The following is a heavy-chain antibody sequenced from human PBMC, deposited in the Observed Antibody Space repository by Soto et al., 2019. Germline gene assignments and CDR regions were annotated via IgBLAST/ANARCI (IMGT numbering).Heavy chain of an antibody. CDR2: INPHRGST. Sequence: ASVTVSSQAPSDTFTSYYINEVRQAPGHGLEWMGVINPHRGSTAYAQNLKGRVTLTRDTSASTVYTEVCSLTSEDTAMYYCARSSGGKFGIIIEGTNWFAPWGQGTLVTVSS. J-gene: IGHJ5*02. V-gene: IGHV1-46*01. CDR1: SDTFTSYY. CDR3: ARSSGGKFGIIIEGTNWFAP. D-gene: IGHD1-26*01.